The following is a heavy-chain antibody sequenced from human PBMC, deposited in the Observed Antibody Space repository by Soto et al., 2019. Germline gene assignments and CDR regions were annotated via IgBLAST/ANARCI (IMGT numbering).Heavy chain of an antibody. CDR2: IYYSGST. J-gene: IGHJ6*03. V-gene: IGHV4-59*01. Sequence: SETLSLTCTVSGGSISSYYWSWIRQPPGKGLEWIGYIYYSGSTNYNPSLKSRVTISVDTSKNQFSLKLSSVTAADTAVYYCARTRPTVPTSYYYYYMDAWCKGTTVTVPS. D-gene: IGHD4-4*01. CDR3: ARTRPTVPTSYYYYYMDA. CDR1: GGSISSYY.